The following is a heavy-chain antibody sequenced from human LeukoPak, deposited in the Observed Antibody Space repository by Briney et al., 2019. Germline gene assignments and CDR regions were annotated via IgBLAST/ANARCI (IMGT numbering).Heavy chain of an antibody. CDR3: ARVSYSGAGNY. V-gene: IGHV4-38-2*02. CDR2: IYHSGST. J-gene: IGHJ4*02. CDR1: GYSISSGYY. Sequence: SETLSLTCTVSGYSISSGYYWGWIRQPPGKGLAWIGSIYHSGSTYYNPSLKSRVTISVDTSKNEFSLKLSSVTAADTAVYYCARVSYSGAGNYWGQGTLVTVSS. D-gene: IGHD5-12*01.